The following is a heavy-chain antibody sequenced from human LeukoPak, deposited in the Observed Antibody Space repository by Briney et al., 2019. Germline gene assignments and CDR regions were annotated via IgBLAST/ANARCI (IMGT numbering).Heavy chain of an antibody. J-gene: IGHJ5*02. D-gene: IGHD3/OR15-3a*01. V-gene: IGHV4-4*02. CDR3: ATLTMSGLGIIPPAS. CDR2: VSYKGVT. Sequence: PSEALSLTCAVSGASIDTYNWWTWVRQTPGKGLEWIGSVSYKGVTYYGPSFRSRFAISIDTSRDQFSLSLASVTAADTAVYYCATLTMSGLGIIPPASWGQGTLVTVSS. CDR1: GASIDTYNW.